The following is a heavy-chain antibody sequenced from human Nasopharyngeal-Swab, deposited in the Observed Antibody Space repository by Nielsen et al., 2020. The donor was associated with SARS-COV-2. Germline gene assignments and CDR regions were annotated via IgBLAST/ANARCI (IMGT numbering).Heavy chain of an antibody. J-gene: IGHJ4*02. V-gene: IGHV3-30*18. CDR2: ISYDGSNK. CDR1: GFTFSSYG. CDR3: AKPQYDSSGYYYEGYFDY. Sequence: SLRLSCAASGFTFSSYGMHWVRQAPGKGLEWVAAISYDGSNKYYADSVKGRFTISRDNSKNTLYLQMNSLRAEDTAVYYCAKPQYDSSGYYYEGYFDYWGQGTLVTVSS. D-gene: IGHD3-22*01.